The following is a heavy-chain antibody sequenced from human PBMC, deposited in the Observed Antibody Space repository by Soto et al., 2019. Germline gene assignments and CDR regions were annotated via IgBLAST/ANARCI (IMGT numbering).Heavy chain of an antibody. D-gene: IGHD2-15*01. CDR3: ASGRGYCRESSWSYFDSFQH. V-gene: IGHV3-30*03. CDR2: ISNDGINK. J-gene: IGHJ1*01. CDR1: GLTFNTYA. Sequence: QVQLVESGGGVGQPGTSLRLSCAASGLTFNTYAMNWIRLAPGKGLEWVAVISNDGINKYYAYSVKGRFTISRDNSKNTGYLQMNSLRGEDTGVYYCASGRGYCRESSWSYFDSFQHWGLGAWVIVSS.